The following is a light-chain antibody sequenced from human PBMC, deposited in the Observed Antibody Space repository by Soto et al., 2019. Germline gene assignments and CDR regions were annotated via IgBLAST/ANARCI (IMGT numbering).Light chain of an antibody. J-gene: IGKJ1*01. V-gene: IGKV3-11*01. CDR3: QQRSNWPRT. CDR2: DAS. CDR1: QSVSSY. Sequence: EIVLTQSPATLSLSPGERATLSCRASQSVSSYLAWYQQKPGQAPRLLIYDASNSATGIPARFSGSGSGTDFTPTISSLEPEDFAVYYCQQRSNWPRTFGQGTKVEIK.